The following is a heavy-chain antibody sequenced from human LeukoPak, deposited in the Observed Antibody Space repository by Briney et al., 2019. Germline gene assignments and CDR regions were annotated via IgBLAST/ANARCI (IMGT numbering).Heavy chain of an antibody. CDR3: ARAATGYCSSTSCYHPEFDY. Sequence: ASVKVSCKASGYTFTGYYMHWVRQAPGQGLEWMGWINPDSGGTNYAQKFQGRVTMTRDTSISTAYMELSRLRSDDTAVYYCARAATGYCSSTSCYHPEFDYWGQGTLVTVSP. V-gene: IGHV1-2*02. J-gene: IGHJ4*02. D-gene: IGHD2-2*01. CDR2: INPDSGGT. CDR1: GYTFTGYY.